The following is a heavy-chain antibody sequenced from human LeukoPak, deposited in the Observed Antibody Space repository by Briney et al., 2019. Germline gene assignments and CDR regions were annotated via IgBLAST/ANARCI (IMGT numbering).Heavy chain of an antibody. V-gene: IGHV3-23*01. D-gene: IGHD2-2*01. J-gene: IGHJ4*02. CDR2: ISGGGETT. CDR3: AKDRIGFYQPYDY. Sequence: PGGSLRLSCAASGFAFSSHAMSWVRQAPGKGLEWVSAISGGGETTWYADSVKGRFIMSRDNSRNMLHLQMNNLRAEDTAVYYCAKDRIGFYQPYDYWGQGTLVTVSS. CDR1: GFAFSSHA.